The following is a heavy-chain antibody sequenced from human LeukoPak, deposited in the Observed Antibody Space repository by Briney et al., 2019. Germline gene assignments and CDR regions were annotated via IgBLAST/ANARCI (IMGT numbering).Heavy chain of an antibody. V-gene: IGHV1-8*03. CDR2: MNPNSGNA. CDR1: GYTFTTYD. J-gene: IGHJ4*02. Sequence: ASVKVSCKASGYTFTTYDITWVRQATGQGLEWMGWMNPNSGNAAYAQKFQGRVTITRNTSISTAYMELSSLRSEDTAVYYCAREDYYDSGSNDYWGQGTLVTVSS. CDR3: AREDYYDSGSNDY. D-gene: IGHD3-22*01.